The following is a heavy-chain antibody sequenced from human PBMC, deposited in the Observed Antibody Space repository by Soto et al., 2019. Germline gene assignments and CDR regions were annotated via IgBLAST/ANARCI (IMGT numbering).Heavy chain of an antibody. D-gene: IGHD3-3*01. CDR2: IYYSGST. Sequence: PSETLSLTCTVSGGSISSYYWSWIRQPPGKGLEWIGYIYYSGSTNYNPSLKSRVTISVDTSKNQFSLKLSSVTAADTAVYYCARGSFWSGYLRSNWFDPWGQGTLVTVSS. CDR3: ARGSFWSGYLRSNWFDP. V-gene: IGHV4-59*12. CDR1: GGSISSYY. J-gene: IGHJ5*02.